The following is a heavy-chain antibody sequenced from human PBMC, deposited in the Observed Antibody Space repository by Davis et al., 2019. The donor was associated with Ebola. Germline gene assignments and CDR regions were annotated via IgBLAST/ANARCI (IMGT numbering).Heavy chain of an antibody. J-gene: IGHJ4*02. CDR3: ARGATIEAFDY. Sequence: GGSLRLSCKGSGYSFTTYWIGWVRQMPGKGLEWMGIIYPGDSDTRYSPSFQGQVTISADKSISTAYLQWSSLKASDTAMYYCARGATIEAFDYWGQGTLVTVSS. D-gene: IGHD5-12*01. CDR2: IYPGDSDT. CDR1: GYSFTTYW. V-gene: IGHV5-51*01.